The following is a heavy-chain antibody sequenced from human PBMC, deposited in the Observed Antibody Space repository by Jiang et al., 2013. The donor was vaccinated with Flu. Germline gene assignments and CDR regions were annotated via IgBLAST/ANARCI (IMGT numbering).Heavy chain of an antibody. CDR1: GGSISSYY. Sequence: LLKPSETLSLTCTVSGGSISSYYWSWIRQPPGKGLEWIGYIYYSGSTNYNPSLKSRVTISVDTSKNQFSLKLSSVTAADTAVYYCARRLPIAAAGYPFDYWGQGTLVTVSS. D-gene: IGHD6-13*01. V-gene: IGHV4-59*08. CDR2: IYYSGST. J-gene: IGHJ4*02. CDR3: ARRLPIAAAGYPFDY.